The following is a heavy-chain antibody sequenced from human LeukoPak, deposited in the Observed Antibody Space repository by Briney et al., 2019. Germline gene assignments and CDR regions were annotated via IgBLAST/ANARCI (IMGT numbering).Heavy chain of an antibody. D-gene: IGHD3-10*01. Sequence: SVKVSCKASGGTFSSYAISWVRQAPGQGLEWMGGIIPIFGTANYAQKFQGRVTITADESTSTAYMELSSLRSEDTAVYYCASSGYYGSGSYRYYYYMDVWGKGTTVTISS. J-gene: IGHJ6*03. CDR3: ASSGYYGSGSYRYYYYMDV. CDR2: IIPIFGTA. CDR1: GGTFSSYA. V-gene: IGHV1-69*13.